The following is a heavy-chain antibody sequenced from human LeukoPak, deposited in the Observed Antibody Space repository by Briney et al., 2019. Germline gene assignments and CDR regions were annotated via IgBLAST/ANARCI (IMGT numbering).Heavy chain of an antibody. Sequence: GGSLRLSCAASGFTFDDYAMHWVRQAPGKGLEWVSGISWNSGSIGYADSVKGRFTISRDNAKNSLYLQMNSLRAEDMALYYCAKDKMRRSGYLRGYFDYWGQGTLVTASS. V-gene: IGHV3-9*03. D-gene: IGHD3-3*01. CDR1: GFTFDDYA. CDR2: ISWNSGSI. J-gene: IGHJ4*02. CDR3: AKDKMRRSGYLRGYFDY.